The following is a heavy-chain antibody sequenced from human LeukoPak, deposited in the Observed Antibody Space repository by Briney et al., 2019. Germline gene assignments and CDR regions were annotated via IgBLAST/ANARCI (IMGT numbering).Heavy chain of an antibody. Sequence: PGGSLRLSCAASGFTFSSYGMHWVRQAPGKGLEWVAVIWYDGSNKYYADSVKGRFTISRDNSKNTLYLQMNSLRAEDTAVYYCARDFRYSGSYFSAASLDYWGQGTLVTVSS. J-gene: IGHJ4*02. CDR1: GFTFSSYG. CDR3: ARDFRYSGSYFSAASLDY. CDR2: IWYDGSNK. V-gene: IGHV3-33*01. D-gene: IGHD1-26*01.